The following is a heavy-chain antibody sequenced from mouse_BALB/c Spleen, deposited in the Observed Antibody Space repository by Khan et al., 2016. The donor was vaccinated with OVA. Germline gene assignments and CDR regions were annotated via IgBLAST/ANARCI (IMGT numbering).Heavy chain of an antibody. V-gene: IGHV1-77*01. CDR1: GYTFTDYV. J-gene: IGHJ3*01. Sequence: VQLQESGPELVKPGASVKMSCKASGYTFTDYVISWVNQRTGQGLEWIGEIYPGSGRTYYNERFKDKATLTADKSSNTAYMQLSSLTSEDSAVYFCARSYDGAWFAYLGQGTLVTVSA. D-gene: IGHD1-1*01. CDR3: ARSYDGAWFAY. CDR2: IYPGSGRT.